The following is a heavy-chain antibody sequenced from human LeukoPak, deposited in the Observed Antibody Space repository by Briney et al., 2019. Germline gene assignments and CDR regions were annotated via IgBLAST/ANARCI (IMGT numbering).Heavy chain of an antibody. J-gene: IGHJ4*02. V-gene: IGHV4-4*02. CDR2: IYHSGST. CDR3: VRAAAVSGHFDY. CDR1: GGSISGSDW. D-gene: IGHD6-19*01. Sequence: SGTLSLTCVVSGGSISGSDWWSWVRQPPGKGLEWIGEIYHSGSTNYNPSLKSRATISVDKSKNQFSLKLSSVTAADTAVYYCVRAAAVSGHFDYWGQGTLVTVSS.